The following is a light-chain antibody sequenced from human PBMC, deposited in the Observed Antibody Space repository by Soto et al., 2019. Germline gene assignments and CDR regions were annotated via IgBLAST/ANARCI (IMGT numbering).Light chain of an antibody. CDR1: SSDVANYKY. V-gene: IGLV2-8*01. CDR3: SSYAGSNKSV. J-gene: IGLJ1*01. CDR2: EVS. Sequence: QSALTQPRSVSGSPGQSVTISCTRTSSDVANYKYVSWYQQHPGKAPKLMIYEVSKRPSGVPDRFSGSKSGNTASLTVSGLQPEDEADYYCSSYAGSNKSVFGTGTKVTVL.